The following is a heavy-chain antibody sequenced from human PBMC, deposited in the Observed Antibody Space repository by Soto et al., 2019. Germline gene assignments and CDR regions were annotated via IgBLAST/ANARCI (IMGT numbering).Heavy chain of an antibody. D-gene: IGHD3-3*01. CDR2: INHSGST. CDR1: GWSFSGYY. Sequence: SETLSLTFAVYGWSFSGYYWSWIRQPPGKGLEWIGEINHSGSTNYNPSLKSRVTISVDTSKNQCSLKLSSVSAADRAVYFCARLAHESWIGYFYNYHYMDVWGKGTTVTVSS. V-gene: IGHV4-34*01. CDR3: ARLAHESWIGYFYNYHYMDV. J-gene: IGHJ6*03.